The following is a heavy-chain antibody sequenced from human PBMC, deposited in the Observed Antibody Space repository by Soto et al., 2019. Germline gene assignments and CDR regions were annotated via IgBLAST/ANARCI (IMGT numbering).Heavy chain of an antibody. Sequence: QVQLVQSGAEVKKPGASVKVSCKASGYTFTSYGISWVRQAPGQGLEWMGWISAYNGNTNYAQKLQGRVTMTTDTSTSRAYMELRSLRSDDTAVYYCARGYRSYYYDSSGYYSAHWGQGTLVTVSS. V-gene: IGHV1-18*01. D-gene: IGHD3-22*01. J-gene: IGHJ1*01. CDR2: ISAYNGNT. CDR3: ARGYRSYYYDSSGYYSAH. CDR1: GYTFTSYG.